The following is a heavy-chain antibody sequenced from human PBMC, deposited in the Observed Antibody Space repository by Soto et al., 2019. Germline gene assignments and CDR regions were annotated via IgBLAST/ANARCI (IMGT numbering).Heavy chain of an antibody. D-gene: IGHD3-10*01. CDR2: IYSGGDT. CDR1: GFTVSSNY. V-gene: IGHV3-53*01. CDR3: ARAPWDGSGTYYISYYGMDV. Sequence: PGGSLRLSCVASGFTVSSNYMNWVRQAPGKGLEWVSIIYSGGDTYYADSVKGRFTISRDNSKNSLYLQMNSLRAEDTAVYYCARAPWDGSGTYYISYYGMDVWGQGTAVTVS. J-gene: IGHJ6*02.